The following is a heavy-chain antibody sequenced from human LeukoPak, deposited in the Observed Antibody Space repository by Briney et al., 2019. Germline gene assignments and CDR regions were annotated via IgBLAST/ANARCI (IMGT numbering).Heavy chain of an antibody. V-gene: IGHV3-9*01. CDR1: GFTFDDYA. CDR3: ARGTTVTYVFDS. Sequence: PGGSLRLSCAASGFTFDDYAMHWVRQAPGKGLEWVSGISWNGGSVDYADSVKGRFTISRDNAKNSLYLQMNSLRAEDTALYYCARGTTVTYVFDSWGQGNLVTVSS. CDR2: ISWNGGSV. J-gene: IGHJ4*02. D-gene: IGHD4-17*01.